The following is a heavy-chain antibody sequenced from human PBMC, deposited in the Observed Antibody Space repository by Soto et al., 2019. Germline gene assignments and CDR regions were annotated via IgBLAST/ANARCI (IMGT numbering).Heavy chain of an antibody. V-gene: IGHV1-69*13. CDR3: GKSRLCISGSCSHGWISF. D-gene: IGHD1-26*01. J-gene: IGHJ1*01. CDR1: GIAFNSFA. CDR2: IIPLLATT. Sequence: SVKLSCKSSGIAFNSFAITWVRQAPGQGLEWMGEIIPLLATTKYAQKFMGRVTITADESTGTAYMELTNLRSDDTAEYYCGKSRLCISGSCSHGWISFWGQRSLVTGSS.